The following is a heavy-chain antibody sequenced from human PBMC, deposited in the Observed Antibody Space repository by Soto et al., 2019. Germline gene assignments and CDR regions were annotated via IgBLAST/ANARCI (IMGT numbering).Heavy chain of an antibody. J-gene: IGHJ3*01. CDR2: ISGSGERT. Sequence: EVQLLESGGGLVQPGGSLRLSCAASGFTFSSYDMSWVRQAPGRGLEWVSAISGSGERTYYADSVKGRFTISRDNSKNTLYLQMSSLRAEDTALYYCAKDITVTTPFHAFDVWGQGKMVTVSP. CDR3: AKDITVTTPFHAFDV. D-gene: IGHD4-17*01. CDR1: GFTFSSYD. V-gene: IGHV3-23*01.